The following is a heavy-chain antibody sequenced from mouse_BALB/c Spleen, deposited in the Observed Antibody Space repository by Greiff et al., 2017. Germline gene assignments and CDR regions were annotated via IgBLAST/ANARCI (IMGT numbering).Heavy chain of an antibody. D-gene: IGHD2-4*01. J-gene: IGHJ2*01. CDR1: GFTFSSYG. CDR3: ARIYYDYYFDY. Sequence: EVQRVESGGGLVQPGGSLKLSCAASGFTFSSYGMSWVRQTPDKRLELVATINSNGGSTYYPDSVKGRFTISRDNAKNTLYLQMSSLKSEDTAMYYCARIYYDYYFDYWGQGTTLTVSS. V-gene: IGHV5-6-3*01. CDR2: INSNGGST.